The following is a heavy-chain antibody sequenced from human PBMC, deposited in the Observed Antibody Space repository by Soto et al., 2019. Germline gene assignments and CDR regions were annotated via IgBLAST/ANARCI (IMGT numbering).Heavy chain of an antibody. J-gene: IGHJ5*02. CDR3: ARDPVLYSSGWRNGIDP. CDR2: TSYRSKWYN. D-gene: IGHD6-19*01. V-gene: IGHV6-1*01. CDR1: GDSVSSNSAA. Sequence: SQTLSLTCVIAGDSVSSNSAALNWIRQSPSRGLEWLGRTSYRSKWYNDYAVSVKSRITINPDTSKNQFSLQLKSVTPEDTAVYYCARDPVLYSSGWRNGIDPWGQGTLVTVSS.